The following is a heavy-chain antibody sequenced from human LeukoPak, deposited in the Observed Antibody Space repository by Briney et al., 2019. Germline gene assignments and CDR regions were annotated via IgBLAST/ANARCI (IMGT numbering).Heavy chain of an antibody. CDR3: ARQTGSGLFILP. J-gene: IGHJ4*02. Sequence: SETLSLTCAVYGGSFGGYYWSWIRQPPGKGLEWIGSIYYSGNTYYNASLKSQVSISIDTSKNRFSLKLTSVTAADTAVYYCARQTGSGLFILPGGQGTLVTVSS. CDR1: GGSFGGYY. CDR2: IYYSGNT. D-gene: IGHD3/OR15-3a*01. V-gene: IGHV4-34*01.